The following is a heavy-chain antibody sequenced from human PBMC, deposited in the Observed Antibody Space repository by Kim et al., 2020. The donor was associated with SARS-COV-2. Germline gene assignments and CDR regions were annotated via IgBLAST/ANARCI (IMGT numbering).Heavy chain of an antibody. J-gene: IGHJ4*02. CDR3: TRPPNDFWSGYPYYFDY. V-gene: IGHV4-61*01. CDR2: LYYSGNT. D-gene: IGHD3-3*01. CDR1: GGSISSGSYF. Sequence: SETLSLTCTVSGGSISSGSYFWSWIRQPPGKGLEWIGYLYYSGNTNSKPSLKSRVTMSVDTSKNQFSLKLRSVTAADTAVYYCTRPPNDFWSGYPYYFDYWGQGTLVTVSS.